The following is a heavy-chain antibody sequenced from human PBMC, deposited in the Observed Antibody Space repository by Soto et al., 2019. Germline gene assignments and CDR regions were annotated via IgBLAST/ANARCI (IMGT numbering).Heavy chain of an antibody. D-gene: IGHD3-3*01. J-gene: IGHJ6*02. CDR3: AIRFCGHKICYGNFYGMGV. Sequence: QVLLVEFGGGVGQPGRSLRLSCTASGFTFSSYGMHWVRQAPGKGLEWVAVIWYDGSTKFYADSVTGRFTISRDNYKNTLYLEMNSLRVEDTAVYYCAIRFCGHKICYGNFYGMGVWGRGSTASVSS. CDR1: GFTFSSYG. CDR2: IWYDGSTK. V-gene: IGHV3-33*01.